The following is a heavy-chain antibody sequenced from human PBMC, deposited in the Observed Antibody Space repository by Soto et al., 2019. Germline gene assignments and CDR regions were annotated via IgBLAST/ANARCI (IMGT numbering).Heavy chain of an antibody. D-gene: IGHD4-17*01. J-gene: IGHJ4*02. CDR3: ARGRTKLRWSDY. CDR2: INHSGST. CDR1: GGSFSGYY. Sequence: QVQLQQWGAGLLKPSETLSLTCAVYGGSFSGYYWSWIRQPPGKGLEWIGEINHSGSTNYNPSLKSRVTISVDTSKNQFSLKLSSVTAADTAVYYCARGRTKLRWSDYWGQGTLVTVSS. V-gene: IGHV4-34*01.